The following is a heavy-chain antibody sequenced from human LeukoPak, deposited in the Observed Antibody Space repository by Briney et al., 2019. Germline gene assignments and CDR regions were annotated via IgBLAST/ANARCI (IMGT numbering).Heavy chain of an antibody. J-gene: IGHJ4*02. D-gene: IGHD6-13*01. CDR1: GGTFSSYA. CDR2: IIPILGIA. Sequence: GASVKVSCKASGGTFSSYAISWVRQAPGQGLEWMGRIIPILGIANYAQKFQGRVTITADKSTSTAYMELSSLRSEDTAVYYCARDRVVSSWHDYWGQGTLVTVSS. CDR3: ARDRVVSSWHDY. V-gene: IGHV1-69*04.